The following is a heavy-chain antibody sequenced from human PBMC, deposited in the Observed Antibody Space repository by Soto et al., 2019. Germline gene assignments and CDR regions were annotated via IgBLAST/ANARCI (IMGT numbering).Heavy chain of an antibody. D-gene: IGHD2-21*02. CDR2: IIPIFGTA. CDR3: ARGIYTKRSVVVTAEALGLYY. Sequence: QVQLVQSGAEVKKPGSSVKVSCKASGGTFSSYAISWVRQAPGQGLEWMGGIIPIFGTANYAQKFKGRVTIAADEPTSTACMELRSLRPEDTAVYYCARGIYTKRSVVVTAEALGLYYWCQGTMVTVSS. J-gene: IGHJ4*02. V-gene: IGHV1-69*01. CDR1: GGTFSSYA.